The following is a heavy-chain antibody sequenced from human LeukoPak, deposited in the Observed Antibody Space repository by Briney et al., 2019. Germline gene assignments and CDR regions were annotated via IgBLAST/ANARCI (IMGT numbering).Heavy chain of an antibody. CDR2: IYASGST. CDR3: ARAGGMPASFDY. Sequence: SETLSLTCTVSGGSISSGGYYWSWIRQPAGKGLEWIGRIYASGSTNYNPSLKSRVTISVDTSKNQFSLNLSSVTAADTAVYYCARAGGMPASFDYWGQGTLVTVSS. J-gene: IGHJ4*02. V-gene: IGHV4-61*02. D-gene: IGHD3-16*01. CDR1: GGSISSGGYY.